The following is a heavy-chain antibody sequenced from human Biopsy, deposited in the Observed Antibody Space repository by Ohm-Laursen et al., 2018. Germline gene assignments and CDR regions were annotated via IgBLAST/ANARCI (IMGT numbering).Heavy chain of an antibody. V-gene: IGHV3-33*06. CDR3: AKDRRTMRIWYFDL. CDR1: GFNFGNYG. D-gene: IGHD4/OR15-4a*01. Sequence: SLRLSCAASGFNFGNYGMHWVRQAPGKGLEWVAVIRHDGRNKQYADSVKGRVTISRDNSKSTLYLQLNSLRVDDTAVYYCAKDRRTMRIWYFDLWGRGTLVIVSS. CDR2: IRHDGRNK. J-gene: IGHJ2*01.